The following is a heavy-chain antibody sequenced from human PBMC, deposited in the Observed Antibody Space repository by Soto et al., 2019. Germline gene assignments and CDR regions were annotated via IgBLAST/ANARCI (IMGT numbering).Heavy chain of an antibody. D-gene: IGHD2-21*02. J-gene: IGHJ6*03. CDR3: ARGLGVTELYYYYYMDV. CDR1: GYTFTSYG. V-gene: IGHV1-18*01. Sequence: ASVKVSCKASGYTFTSYGISWVRQAPGQGLEWMGWISAYNGNTNYAQKLQGRVTMTTDTSTSTAYMELRSLRSDDTAVYYGARGLGVTELYYYYYMDVWGKGTTVTVSS. CDR2: ISAYNGNT.